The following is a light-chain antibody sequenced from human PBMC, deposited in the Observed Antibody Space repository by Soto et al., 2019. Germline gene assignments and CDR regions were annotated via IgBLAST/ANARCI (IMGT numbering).Light chain of an antibody. CDR1: QGIRND. Sequence: AIQITQSPSSLSASVGDRVTITCRASQGIRNDLGWYQQKPGKAPKLLIYAASSLQSGVPSRFRGSGSGTDFTLAISSLQPEDFETYYCLQDYNYPRTFGQGTKVDIK. V-gene: IGKV1-6*01. CDR2: AAS. J-gene: IGKJ1*01. CDR3: LQDYNYPRT.